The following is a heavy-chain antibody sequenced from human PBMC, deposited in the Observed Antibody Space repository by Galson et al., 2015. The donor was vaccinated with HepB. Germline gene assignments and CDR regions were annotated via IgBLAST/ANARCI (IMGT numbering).Heavy chain of an antibody. CDR2: ISYDGSNK. CDR1: GFTFSPYA. J-gene: IGHJ3*02. D-gene: IGHD5-24*01. V-gene: IGHV3-30-3*01. Sequence: SLRLSCAASGFTFSPYAMHWVRQAPGKGLEWVALISYDGSNKYYADSVKGRFTISRENSKNTLFLQMNSLRVEDTAVYYCALKRAGYNWNAFDIWGQGTMVTVSS. CDR3: ALKRAGYNWNAFDI.